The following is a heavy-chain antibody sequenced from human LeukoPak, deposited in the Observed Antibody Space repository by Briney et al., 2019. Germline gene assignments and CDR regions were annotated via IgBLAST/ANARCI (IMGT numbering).Heavy chain of an antibody. CDR3: ARDPRWLTQDCTSPSCYENYFDP. D-gene: IGHD2-2*01. CDR2: IYHGGSA. CDR1: GYSISSGYQ. V-gene: IGHV4-38-2*02. Sequence: KPSETLSLTCGVSGYSISSGYQWAWIRQSPGKGLEWIGSIYHGGSAHYNPSLKSRVTISVETSKNQFSLNMYSVTAADTAVYYCARDPRWLTQDCTSPSCYENYFDPWGQGTLVTVSS. J-gene: IGHJ5*02.